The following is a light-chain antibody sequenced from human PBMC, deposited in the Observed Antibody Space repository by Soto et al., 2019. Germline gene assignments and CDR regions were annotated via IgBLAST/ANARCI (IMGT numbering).Light chain of an antibody. CDR1: QSVSSN. J-gene: IGKJ1*01. CDR2: GAS. Sequence: EIVLTQSPAPLSVSPGERATLSCRASQSVSSNLAWYQQKPGQAPRLLIYGASTRATGIPARFSGSGSGTDFTLTIRSLQSEDFAVYYSQQYNNWPPWTFGQGTKVEIK. V-gene: IGKV3-15*01. CDR3: QQYNNWPPWT.